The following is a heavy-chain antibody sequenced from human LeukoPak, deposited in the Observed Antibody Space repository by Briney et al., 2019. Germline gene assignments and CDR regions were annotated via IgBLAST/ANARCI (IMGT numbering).Heavy chain of an antibody. D-gene: IGHD3-3*01. V-gene: IGHV1-46*01. CDR1: GYTFTSYY. CDR3: ARETIFGVVIKSYYMDV. CDR2: INPSGGST. J-gene: IGHJ6*03. Sequence: GASVKVCCKASGYTFTSYYMHWVRQAPGQGLEWMGIINPSGGSTSYAQKFQGRVTMTRDMSTSTVYMELSSLRSEDTAVYYCARETIFGVVIKSYYMDVWGKGTTVTVSS.